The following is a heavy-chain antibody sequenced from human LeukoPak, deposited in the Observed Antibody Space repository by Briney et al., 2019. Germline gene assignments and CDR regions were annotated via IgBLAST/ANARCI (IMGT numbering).Heavy chain of an antibody. CDR3: ARELISSRAAFDT. CDR2: VGHSGTT. CDR1: GGSLNDYL. D-gene: IGHD3-10*01. V-gene: IGHV4-34*01. Sequence: SETLSLTCAVYGGSLNDYLWSWIRQPPGQGLEWIGEVGHSGTTNYNPSLKSRVTISVDTYKNQFSLKLNSVTAADTAVYFCARELISSRAAFDTWGQGTVVTVSS. J-gene: IGHJ3*02.